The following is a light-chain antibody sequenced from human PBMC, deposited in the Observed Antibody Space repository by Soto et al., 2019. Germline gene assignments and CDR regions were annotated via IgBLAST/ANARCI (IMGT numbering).Light chain of an antibody. V-gene: IGKV3-20*01. CDR1: QSVSSNY. CDR3: QQYGSSPLT. CDR2: GAS. J-gene: IGKJ4*01. Sequence: EIVLTQSPGTLSLSPGERATLSCRASQSVSSNYLAWYQQKPGQAPRLLIYGASSRATGIPDRISGSGSGTDFTLTISRLDPEDFAVYYCQQYGSSPLTFGGGTKVEIK.